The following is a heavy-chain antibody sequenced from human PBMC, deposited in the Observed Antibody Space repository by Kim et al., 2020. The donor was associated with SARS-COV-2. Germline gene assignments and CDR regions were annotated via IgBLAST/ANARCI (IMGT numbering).Heavy chain of an antibody. J-gene: IGHJ5*02. V-gene: IGHV3-23*01. CDR3: AKGMIDH. CDR1: GFNFNKNA. CDR2: ITDSGAKT. Sequence: GGSLRLSCAASGFNFNKNAMTWVRQAPGKGLEWVSTITDSGAKTYYADSVQGRFTISRDNSKGTVDLQMNSLRPEDTAIYYCAKGMIDHWGQGTLVTVSS.